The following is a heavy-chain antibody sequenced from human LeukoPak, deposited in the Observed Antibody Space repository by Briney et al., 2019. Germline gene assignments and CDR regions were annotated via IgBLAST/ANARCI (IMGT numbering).Heavy chain of an antibody. V-gene: IGHV3-33*01. CDR3: ARDGWELPEYYFVY. CDR1: GFTFSSYG. D-gene: IGHD1-26*01. J-gene: IGHJ4*02. Sequence: GRSLRLSCAASGFTFSSYGMHWVRQAPGKGLEWVAVIWYDGSNKYYADSVKGRFTISRDNSKNTLYLQMNSLRAEDTAVYYCARDGWELPEYYFVYWGQGTLVTVSS. CDR2: IWYDGSNK.